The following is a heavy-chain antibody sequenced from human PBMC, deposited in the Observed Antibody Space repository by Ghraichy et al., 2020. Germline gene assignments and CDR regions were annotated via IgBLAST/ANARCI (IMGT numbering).Heavy chain of an antibody. V-gene: IGHV4-34*01. CDR3: ATRRPRYFRVYLDN. Sequence: SETLSLTCSFSGGSFSGYYYNWVRQPPGKGLEWIAEINHSGSTNHNPSLRSRVTLSADTSKNQFSLNLTSMTAADTAVYYCATRRPRYFRVYLDNWGQGILVTVSS. CDR1: GGSFSGYY. D-gene: IGHD1-14*01. J-gene: IGHJ4*02. CDR2: INHSGST.